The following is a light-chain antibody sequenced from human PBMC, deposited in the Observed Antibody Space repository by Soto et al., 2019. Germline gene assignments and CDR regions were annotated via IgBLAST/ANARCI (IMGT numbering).Light chain of an antibody. CDR2: AAS. CDR3: QQSFGLFRT. V-gene: IGKV1-39*01. J-gene: IGKJ2*01. CDR1: QSISNF. Sequence: DLQMAQSPSSLSASVGDRVTITCRASQSISNFVNWYLQRPGKAPQLLIYAASALQSGVPSRFSGSGSGTEFSLTISGLQSEDFGTYYCQQSFGLFRTFGQGTKLDIK.